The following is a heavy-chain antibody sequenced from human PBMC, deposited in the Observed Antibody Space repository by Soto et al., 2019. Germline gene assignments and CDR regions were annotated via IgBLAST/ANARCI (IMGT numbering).Heavy chain of an antibody. Sequence: SETLSLTCTVSGGSLDSSRYYWAWIRQAPGKGLEWIGSIYFSGTIYYNPSLKSRVSISADTSNQFSLKVNSVTAADTAVYYCASPIVGPTAKFDSWGQGTLVTVSS. CDR3: ASPIVGPTAKFDS. J-gene: IGHJ4*02. CDR2: IYFSGTI. V-gene: IGHV4-39*01. CDR1: GGSLDSSRYY. D-gene: IGHD1-26*01.